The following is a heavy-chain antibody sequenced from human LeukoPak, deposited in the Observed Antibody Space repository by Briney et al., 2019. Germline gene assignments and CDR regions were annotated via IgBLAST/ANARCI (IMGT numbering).Heavy chain of an antibody. V-gene: IGHV1-18*01. D-gene: IGHD6-13*01. Sequence: ASEKVSCKASGYTFTTYTISWVRQAPGQGLEWMGWISAYNGNTNFAQKFQGRVTMTTDTSTSTAYMELRSLRSDDTAVYYCAREEGAPIAAANIWGLGTMVTVSS. CDR1: GYTFTTYT. CDR2: ISAYNGNT. J-gene: IGHJ3*02. CDR3: AREEGAPIAAANI.